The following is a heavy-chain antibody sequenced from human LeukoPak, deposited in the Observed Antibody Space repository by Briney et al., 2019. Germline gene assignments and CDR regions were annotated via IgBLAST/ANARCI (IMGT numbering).Heavy chain of an antibody. CDR1: GGTFSSYA. CDR2: IIPIFGTA. J-gene: IGHJ6*03. CDR3: ARGGSGYCSSTSCPDYYYYYMDV. V-gene: IGHV1-69*13. D-gene: IGHD2-2*01. Sequence: ASVKVSCKASGGTFSSYAISWVRQAPGQGLEWMGGIIPIFGTANYAQKFQGRVTITADESTSTAYMELSSLRSEDTAVYYCARGGSGYCSSTSCPDYYYYYMDVWGKGTTVTVSS.